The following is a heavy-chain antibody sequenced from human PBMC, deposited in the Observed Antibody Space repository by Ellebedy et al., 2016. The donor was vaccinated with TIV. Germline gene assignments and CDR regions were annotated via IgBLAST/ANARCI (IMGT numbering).Heavy chain of an antibody. V-gene: IGHV4-34*01. J-gene: IGHJ5*02. Sequence: MPSETLSLTCAVYGGSFSDYYWSWIRQPPGKGLEWIGEINRSGSTNYNPSLKSRVTIPVDTFNNQFSLKLTSVTAADTAVYYCATSMTVTGGIEHWGQGTLVTVSS. CDR1: GGSFSDYY. CDR3: ATSMTVTGGIEH. CDR2: INRSGST. D-gene: IGHD6-19*01.